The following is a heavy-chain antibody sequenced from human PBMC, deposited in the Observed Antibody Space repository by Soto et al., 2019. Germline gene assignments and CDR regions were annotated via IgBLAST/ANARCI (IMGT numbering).Heavy chain of an antibody. D-gene: IGHD6-19*01. J-gene: IGHJ6*02. V-gene: IGHV1-58*01. CDR2: IVVGSGNT. CDR1: GFTFTSSA. Sequence: QMQLVQSGPEVKKPGTSVKVSCKASGFTFTSSAVQWVRQARGQRLEWIGWIVVGSGNTNYGQKFQERVTITRDMSTSTAYMELSSLRSEDTAVYYCAASIPAGPPPYYCYYCGMDVWGQGTTVTVSS. CDR3: AASIPAGPPPYYCYYCGMDV.